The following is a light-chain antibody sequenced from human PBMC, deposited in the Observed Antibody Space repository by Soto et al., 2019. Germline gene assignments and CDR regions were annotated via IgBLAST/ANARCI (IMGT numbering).Light chain of an antibody. J-gene: IGKJ1*01. V-gene: IGKV3-20*01. CDR3: QQYSDSPPT. CDR1: QSVSNNY. Sequence: EIVMKQSPGTLSLFPGESATLSGRASQSVSNNYLAWYQQKPGQAPRLLIYGASSRATGIPDRFSGSGSGTDFTLTIDRLEPEDFAMYYCQQYSDSPPTFGQGTKVDI. CDR2: GAS.